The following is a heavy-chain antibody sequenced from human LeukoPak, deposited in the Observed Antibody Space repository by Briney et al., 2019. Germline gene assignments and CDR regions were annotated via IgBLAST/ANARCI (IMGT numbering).Heavy chain of an antibody. Sequence: GESLKISCQASGHTFTTYWIVWVRQMPGKGLECVGIIYPDDSDTTYSPSFQGQVTISADKSFSTAYLQWSSLKASDTAIYYCARLGGDTYYFGSASYPNWYFDLWGRGTLVTVSS. J-gene: IGHJ2*01. D-gene: IGHD3-10*01. CDR2: IYPDDSDT. V-gene: IGHV5-51*01. CDR1: GHTFTTYW. CDR3: ARLGGDTYYFGSASYPNWYFDL.